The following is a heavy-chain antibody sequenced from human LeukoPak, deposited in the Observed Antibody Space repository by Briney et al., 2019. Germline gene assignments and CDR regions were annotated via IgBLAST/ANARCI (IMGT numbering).Heavy chain of an antibody. CDR3: ARDFIHRSGEAGY. CDR1: GFTFSDYY. D-gene: IGHD3-22*01. J-gene: IGHJ4*02. Sequence: GGSLRLSCAASGFTFSDYYMSWIRQAPGKGLEWVSYISTGSSSTKYADSVRGRFTISRDNAKNSLYLQTNSLRAEDTAVYYCARDFIHRSGEAGYWGQGTLVTVSS. V-gene: IGHV3-11*05. CDR2: ISTGSSST.